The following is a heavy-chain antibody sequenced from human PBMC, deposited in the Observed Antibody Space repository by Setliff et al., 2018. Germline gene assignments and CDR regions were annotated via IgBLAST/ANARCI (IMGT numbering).Heavy chain of an antibody. CDR3: RVWIGDLSRDF. D-gene: IGHD3-10*01. CDR2: IWHDGSSK. J-gene: IGHJ4*02. Sequence: GGSLRLSCAASGFTFSTYGMHWVRQAPGKGLEWVSIIWHDGSSKYYADSVKGRFTIFRDNSKNTLYLQMSSLRAEDTAVYYCRVWIGDLSRDFWGRGTLVTVSS. CDR1: GFTFSTYG. V-gene: IGHV3-33*08.